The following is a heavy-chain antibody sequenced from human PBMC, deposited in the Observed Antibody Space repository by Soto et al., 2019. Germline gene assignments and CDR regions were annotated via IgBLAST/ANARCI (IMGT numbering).Heavy chain of an antibody. V-gene: IGHV4-39*01. J-gene: IGHJ5*02. D-gene: IGHD2-15*01. CDR1: GGSISSSSYY. CDR3: ASQVVAATPGWFDP. Sequence: SETLSLTCTVSGGSISSSSYYWGWIRQPPGKGLEWIGSIYYSGSSYYNPSLKSRVTISVDTSKNQFSLKLNSVTAADTAVYYCASQVVAATPGWFDPWGQGTLVTVS. CDR2: IYYSGSS.